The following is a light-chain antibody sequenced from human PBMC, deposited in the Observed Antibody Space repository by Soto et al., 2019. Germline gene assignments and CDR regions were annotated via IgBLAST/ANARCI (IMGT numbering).Light chain of an antibody. CDR2: GAS. V-gene: IGKV3-15*01. CDR1: QSVSSN. Sequence: EIVMTQSPAPLSVSPGERATLSCRASQSVSSNLAWYQQKPGQAPRLLIYGASTRATGIPARFSGSGSGTEFTLTISSLQSEDFAVYHCQQYNNWPPTFGGGTKVEIK. CDR3: QQYNNWPPT. J-gene: IGKJ4*01.